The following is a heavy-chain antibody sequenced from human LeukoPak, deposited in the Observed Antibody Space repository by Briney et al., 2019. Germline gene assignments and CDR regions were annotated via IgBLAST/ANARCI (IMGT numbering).Heavy chain of an antibody. D-gene: IGHD6-13*01. J-gene: IGHJ4*02. CDR1: GFTFSSFN. V-gene: IGHV3-48*01. Sequence: GGSLRLSCAASGFTFSSFNMNWVRQAPGKGLEWVSNISSSGSAIYYADSVKGRFTISRDNAKNSLYLQMNSLRAEDTAVYYCARTVGYSSSWYGDYWGQGTLVTVSS. CDR2: ISSSGSAI. CDR3: ARTVGYSSSWYGDY.